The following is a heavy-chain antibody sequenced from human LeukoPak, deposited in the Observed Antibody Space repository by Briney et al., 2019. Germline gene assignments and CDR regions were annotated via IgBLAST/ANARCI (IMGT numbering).Heavy chain of an antibody. J-gene: IGHJ5*02. CDR2: ISASGGTT. V-gene: IGHV3-23*01. CDR1: GFTFNNYA. Sequence: GGSLRLSCAASGFTFNNYAMSWVRQTSGKGLEWVSDISASGGTTYYAESVKGRFTISRDNSRNTLYLQMNSLRAEDTAVYYCVKDPDSGYDYYFDPWGQGTLVTVSS. D-gene: IGHD5-12*01. CDR3: VKDPDSGYDYYFDP.